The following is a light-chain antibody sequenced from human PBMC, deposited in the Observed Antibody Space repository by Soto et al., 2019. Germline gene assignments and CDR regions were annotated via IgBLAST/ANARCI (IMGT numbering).Light chain of an antibody. CDR1: QSVSSN. CDR2: SAS. CDR3: QQYNNWPPGK. V-gene: IGKV3-15*01. Sequence: EIVMTQSPATLSLSPGERATLSCRASQSVSSNLAWYQQKPGQAPRLLIYSASTRATDIPARFSGSGSGTEFTLTISSLQSEDFAVYYCQQYNNWPPGKFGQGTKVDNK. J-gene: IGKJ1*01.